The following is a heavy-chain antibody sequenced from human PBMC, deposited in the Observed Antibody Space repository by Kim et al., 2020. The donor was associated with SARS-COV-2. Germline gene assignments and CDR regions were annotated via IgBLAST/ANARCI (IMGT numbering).Heavy chain of an antibody. CDR1: GYTFTMNA. D-gene: IGHD3-16*02. CDR2: INTDTGNP. Sequence: ASVKVSCKASGYTFTMNAISWVRQAPGQGLEWMGWINTDTGNPTYAQAFTRRFVFSVDTSVTTAYLQISSLEPEDTALYYCTSVIWGTYRYTDYWGQGTLVTVS. V-gene: IGHV7-4-1*02. CDR3: TSVIWGTYRYTDY. J-gene: IGHJ4*02.